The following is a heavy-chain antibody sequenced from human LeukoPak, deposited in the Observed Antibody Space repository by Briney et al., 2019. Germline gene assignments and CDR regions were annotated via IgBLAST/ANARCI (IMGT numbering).Heavy chain of an antibody. CDR2: ISSSGSTI. D-gene: IGHD6-19*01. Sequence: GSLRLSCAASGFPFSSYEMNGVRQAPGKGLERVSYISSSGSTIYYTDSVKGRFNISRENSKKALYLQMNSLRAEDTAVYYCARDLGSGWYDAFDIWGQGTMVTVSS. V-gene: IGHV3-48*03. CDR3: ARDLGSGWYDAFDI. J-gene: IGHJ3*02. CDR1: GFPFSSYE.